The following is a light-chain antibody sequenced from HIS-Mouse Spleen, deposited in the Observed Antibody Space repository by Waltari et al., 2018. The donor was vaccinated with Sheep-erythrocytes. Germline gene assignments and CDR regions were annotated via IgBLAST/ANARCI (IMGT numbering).Light chain of an antibody. Sequence: QSALTQPPSASGSPGQSVTISCTGTSSDVGGYNYVSWYQQHPGKAPKLMIYEVSTRPSGVPDRFSGSRSGNTASMTVCGLQAEDEADYYCSSYAGSNNYVFGTGTKVTVL. CDR1: SSDVGGYNY. CDR2: EVS. V-gene: IGLV2-8*01. J-gene: IGLJ1*01. CDR3: SSYAGSNNYV.